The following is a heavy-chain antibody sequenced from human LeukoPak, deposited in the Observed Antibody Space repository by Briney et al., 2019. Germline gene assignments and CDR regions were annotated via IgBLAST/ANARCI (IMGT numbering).Heavy chain of an antibody. Sequence: SVKVSCKASGGTFSSYAISWVRQAPGQGLEWMGGNIPIFGTANYAQKFQGRVTMTRDTSTSTVYMELSSLRSEDTAVYYCARGLGVRSTYYFDYWGQGTLVTVSS. D-gene: IGHD3-16*01. V-gene: IGHV1-69*05. CDR3: ARGLGVRSTYYFDY. CDR1: GGTFSSYA. CDR2: NIPIFGTA. J-gene: IGHJ4*02.